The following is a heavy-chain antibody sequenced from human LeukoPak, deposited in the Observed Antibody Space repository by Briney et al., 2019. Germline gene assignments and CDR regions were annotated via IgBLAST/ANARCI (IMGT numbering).Heavy chain of an antibody. D-gene: IGHD1-26*01. Sequence: QPGGSLRLSCAASGFTFSSYAMHWVRQAPGKGLEWVAVISYDGSNKYYADSVKGRFTISRDNSKNTLYLQMNSLRAEDTAVYYCARDWSGSYFFDYWGQGTLVTVSS. CDR1: GFTFSSYA. J-gene: IGHJ4*02. CDR2: ISYDGSNK. V-gene: IGHV3-30-3*01. CDR3: ARDWSGSYFFDY.